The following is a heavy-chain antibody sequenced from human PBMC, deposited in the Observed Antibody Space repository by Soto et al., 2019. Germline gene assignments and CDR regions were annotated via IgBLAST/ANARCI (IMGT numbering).Heavy chain of an antibody. CDR1: GYTFTSYS. J-gene: IGHJ5*02. V-gene: IGHV7-4-1*01. CDR2: INTNTGNP. D-gene: IGHD2-15*01. Sequence: GASVKVSCKASGYTFTSYSMNWVRHAPGQGLEWMGWINTNTGNPTYAQGFTGRFVFSLDTSVSTAYLQICSLKAEDTAVYYCARDWVVAATKGLSNWFDPWGQGTLVTVSS. CDR3: ARDWVVAATKGLSNWFDP.